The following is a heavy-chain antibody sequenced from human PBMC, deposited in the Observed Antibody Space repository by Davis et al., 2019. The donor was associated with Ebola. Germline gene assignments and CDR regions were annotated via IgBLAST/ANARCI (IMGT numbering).Heavy chain of an antibody. CDR1: GFTFSSYS. J-gene: IGHJ6*04. V-gene: IGHV3-48*02. Sequence: GESLKISCAASGFTFSSYSMNWVRQAPGKGLEWVSYISNSGTTIYYGDSVKGRFTISRDNAKNSLYLQMNSLRDEDTAVYYCAREGGRNYGGMDVWGEGTTVTVSS. CDR3: AREGGRNYGGMDV. CDR2: ISNSGTTI. D-gene: IGHD1-7*01.